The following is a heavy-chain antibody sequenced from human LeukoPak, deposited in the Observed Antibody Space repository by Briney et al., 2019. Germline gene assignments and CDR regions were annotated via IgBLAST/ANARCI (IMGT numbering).Heavy chain of an antibody. CDR3: ARDQRAAGPDY. J-gene: IGHJ4*02. Sequence: SETLSLTCTVSGDSISSYFWSWIRQSPGKGLEWIGYIYYSGRTNYNPSLKSRVTISVDTSKNQFSLKLSSVTAADTAVYYCARDQRAAGPDYWGQGTLVTVSS. V-gene: IGHV4-59*12. CDR2: IYYSGRT. CDR1: GDSISSYF. D-gene: IGHD6-13*01.